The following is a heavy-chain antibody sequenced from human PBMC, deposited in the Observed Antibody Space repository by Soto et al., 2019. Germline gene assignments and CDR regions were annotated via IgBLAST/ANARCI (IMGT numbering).Heavy chain of an antibody. CDR2: ISYDGSNK. CDR1: GFTVSSYA. V-gene: IGHV3-30-3*01. D-gene: IGHD6-19*01. Sequence: QVQLVESGGGVVQPGRSLRLSCAASGFTVSSYAMHWVRQAPGKGLEWVAVISYDGSNKYYADSVKGRFTISRDNSKNTLCLQMNSLRAEDTAVYYCARDREGGWLVISHDFDYWGQGTLVTVSS. J-gene: IGHJ4*02. CDR3: ARDREGGWLVISHDFDY.